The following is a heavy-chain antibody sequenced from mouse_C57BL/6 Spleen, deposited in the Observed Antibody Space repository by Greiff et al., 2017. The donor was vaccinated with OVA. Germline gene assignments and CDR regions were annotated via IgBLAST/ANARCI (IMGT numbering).Heavy chain of an antibody. CDR3: TRTAITTWFAY. Sequence: VQLQQSGAELVRPGASVTLSCKASGYTFTDYEMHWVKQTPVHGLEWIGAIDPETGGTAYNQKFKGKAILTADKSSSTAYMELRSLTSEDSAVYYCTRTAITTWFAYWGQGTLVTVSA. D-gene: IGHD2-4*01. V-gene: IGHV1-15*01. CDR2: IDPETGGT. CDR1: GYTFTDYE. J-gene: IGHJ3*01.